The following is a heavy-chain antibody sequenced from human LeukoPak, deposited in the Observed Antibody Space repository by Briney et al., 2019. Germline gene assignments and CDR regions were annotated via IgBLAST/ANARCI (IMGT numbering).Heavy chain of an antibody. V-gene: IGHV4-61*01. CDR3: ARDDYYDSSAYSGIDY. Sequence: SETLSLTCTVSGGSVSSGSYYWSWIRQPPGKGLEWIGYIYYSGSTNYNPSLKSRVTISVDTSKNQFSLKLSSVTAADTAVYYCARDDYYDSSAYSGIDYWGQGTLVTVSS. CDR1: GGSVSSGSYY. J-gene: IGHJ4*02. CDR2: IYYSGST. D-gene: IGHD3-22*01.